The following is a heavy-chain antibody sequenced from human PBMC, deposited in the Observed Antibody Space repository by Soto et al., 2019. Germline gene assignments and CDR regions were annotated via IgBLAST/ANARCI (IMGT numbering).Heavy chain of an antibody. CDR1: GGTFSSYA. V-gene: IGHV1-69*06. J-gene: IGHJ6*02. CDR3: ASPTREWLPPARDYYYGMDV. D-gene: IGHD3-3*01. Sequence: QVQLVQSGAEVKKPGSSVKVSCKASGGTFSSYAISWVRQAPGQGHEWMGGIIPIFGTANYAQKFQGRVTITADKSTSTAYMELSSLRSEDTAVYYCASPTREWLPPARDYYYGMDVWGQGTTVTVSS. CDR2: IIPIFGTA.